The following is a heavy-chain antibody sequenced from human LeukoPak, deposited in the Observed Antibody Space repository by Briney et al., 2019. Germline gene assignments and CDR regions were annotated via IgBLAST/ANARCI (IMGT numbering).Heavy chain of an antibody. Sequence: SETLSLTCAVCGGSFSGYYWSWIRQPPGKGLEWIGEINHSGSTNYNPSLKSRVTISVDTSKNQFSLKLSSVTAADTAVYYCARVIVGATTYWGQGTLVTVSS. CDR2: INHSGST. V-gene: IGHV4-34*01. D-gene: IGHD1-26*01. J-gene: IGHJ4*02. CDR1: GGSFSGYY. CDR3: ARVIVGATTY.